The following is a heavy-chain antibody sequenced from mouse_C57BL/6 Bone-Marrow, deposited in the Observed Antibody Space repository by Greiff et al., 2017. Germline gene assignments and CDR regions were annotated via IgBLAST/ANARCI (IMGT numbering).Heavy chain of an antibody. CDR3: AREDYYGSSSAWFAY. CDR2: LDPSDSYT. CDR1: GYTFTSYW. J-gene: IGHJ3*01. D-gene: IGHD1-1*01. Sequence: QVQLQQPGAELVKPGASVQLSCKASGYTFTSYWMQWVKQRPGQGLEWIGELDPSDSYTNYNQKFKGKATLTVDTSSSTAYMQLRSLTSEDSAVYYCAREDYYGSSSAWFAYWGQGTLVTVSA. V-gene: IGHV1-50*01.